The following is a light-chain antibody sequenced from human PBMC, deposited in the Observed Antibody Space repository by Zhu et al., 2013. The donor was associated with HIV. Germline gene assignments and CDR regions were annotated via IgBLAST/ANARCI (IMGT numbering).Light chain of an antibody. V-gene: IGLV1-40*01. J-gene: IGLJ1*01. CDR3: AAWDGSLTGPRV. Sequence: QSVLTQPPSVSGAPGQRVTISCTGISSNIGAGYDVQWYQHLPATAPKLLIFDNNNRPSGVPDRFSGSKSGTSASLAITGLRSEDEADYYCAAWDGSLTGPRVFGTGTKVTVL. CDR1: SSNIGAGYD. CDR2: DNN.